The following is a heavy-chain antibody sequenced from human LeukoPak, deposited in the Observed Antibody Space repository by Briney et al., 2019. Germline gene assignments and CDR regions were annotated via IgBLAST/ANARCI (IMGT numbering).Heavy chain of an antibody. D-gene: IGHD7-27*01. V-gene: IGHV4-59*01. J-gene: IGHJ4*02. CDR3: ASRKLGNDY. Sequence: SETLSLTCAVYGGSFSDYYWSWIRQSPGKGLEWIGYIYYTGTSYNPSLESRVTISADTSKNQFSLNLSSVTAADTAVYYCASRKLGNDYWGQGTLVTVSS. CDR2: IYYTGT. CDR1: GGSFSDYY.